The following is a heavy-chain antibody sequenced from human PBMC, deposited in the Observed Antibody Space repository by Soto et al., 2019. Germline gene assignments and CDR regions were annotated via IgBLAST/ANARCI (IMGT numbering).Heavy chain of an antibody. Sequence: QVQLVQSGAEVKKPGASVKFSCKASGYTFANYAIHWVRQAPGQSLEWMGWIDAGNGNTDYSETCQGRITFTRDTSASTAYMELSSLGSEDTAVYYCARDRTVQLERRGAPDYWGQGTLVIVSS. CDR2: IDAGNGNT. CDR1: GYTFANYA. J-gene: IGHJ4*02. CDR3: ARDRTVQLERRGAPDY. D-gene: IGHD1-1*01. V-gene: IGHV1-3*01.